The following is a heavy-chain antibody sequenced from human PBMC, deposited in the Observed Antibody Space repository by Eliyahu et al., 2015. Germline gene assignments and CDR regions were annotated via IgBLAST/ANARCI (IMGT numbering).Heavy chain of an antibody. CDR2: XYHSGST. CDR1: GGSIXXSNW. V-gene: IGHV4-4*02. Sequence: QVQLQESGPGLVKPSGTLSLTCAXSGGSIXXSNWXSXVRXPPGKGLEWIGEXYHSGSTNYNPSLKSRVTISVDKSKNQFSLKLSSVTAADTAVYYCAREPRYYYDSSGYSDYYYYYGMDVWGQGTTVTVSS. CDR3: AREPRYYYDSSGYSDYYYYYGMDV. D-gene: IGHD3-22*01. J-gene: IGHJ6*02.